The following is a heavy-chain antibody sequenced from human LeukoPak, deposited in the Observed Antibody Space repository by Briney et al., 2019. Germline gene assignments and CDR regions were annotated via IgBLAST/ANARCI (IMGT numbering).Heavy chain of an antibody. CDR1: GFTFSSYG. CDR3: AKDRNVGFLEWLLQLRFDY. CDR2: IRYDGSNK. J-gene: IGHJ4*02. D-gene: IGHD3-3*01. V-gene: IGHV3-30*02. Sequence: GGSLRLSCAASGFTFSSYGMHWVRQAPGKGLEWVAFIRYDGSNKYYADSVKGRFTISRDNSKNTLYLQMNSLRAEDTAVYYCAKDRNVGFLEWLLQLRFDYSGQGTLVTVSS.